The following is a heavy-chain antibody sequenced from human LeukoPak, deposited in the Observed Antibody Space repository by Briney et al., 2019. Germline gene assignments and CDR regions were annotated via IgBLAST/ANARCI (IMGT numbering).Heavy chain of an antibody. Sequence: PSQTLSLTCTVSGGSVTSGYYYWTWIRQYPGKGLEWIGYIHPSGITDYNLSLESRVTMSLDTSQNQFSLKLTSVTAADTAIYYCSRGQDAFKTGYWGQGTLVTVSS. CDR2: IHPSGIT. CDR1: GGSVTSGYYY. J-gene: IGHJ4*02. V-gene: IGHV4-31*03. CDR3: SRGQDAFKTGY. D-gene: IGHD5-24*01.